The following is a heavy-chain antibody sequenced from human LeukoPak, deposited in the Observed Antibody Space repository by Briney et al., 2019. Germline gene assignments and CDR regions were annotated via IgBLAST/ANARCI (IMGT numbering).Heavy chain of an antibody. V-gene: IGHV3-23*01. D-gene: IGHD2-2*01. J-gene: IGHJ4*02. Sequence: PRGSLRLSCAASGFTFSRYAMSWVRQTPEKGLEWVSDISRGDGSAYCADSVRGRFTIPRDDSRNTLFLQMNSLRAEDTAVYYCARQVSCDTTTCYAGMPPDYWGQGTLVTVSS. CDR1: GFTFSRYA. CDR3: ARQVSCDTTTCYAGMPPDY. CDR2: ISRGDGSA.